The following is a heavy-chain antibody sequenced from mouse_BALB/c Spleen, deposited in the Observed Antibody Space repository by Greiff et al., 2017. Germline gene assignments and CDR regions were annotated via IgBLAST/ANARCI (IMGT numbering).Heavy chain of an antibody. CDR2: IDTSDSYT. CDR3: ARGVDYNYFDY. V-gene: IGHV1-69*01. Sequence: QVQLQQPGAELVMPGASVKMSCKASGYTFTDYWMHWVKQRPGQGLEWIGAIDTSDSYTSYNQKFKGKATLTVDESSSTAYMQLSSLTSEDSAVYYCARGVDYNYFDYWGQGTTLTVSS. J-gene: IGHJ2*01. CDR1: GYTFTDYW. D-gene: IGHD2-4*01.